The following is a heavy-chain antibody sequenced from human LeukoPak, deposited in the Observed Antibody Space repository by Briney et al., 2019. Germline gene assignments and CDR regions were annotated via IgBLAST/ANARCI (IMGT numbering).Heavy chain of an antibody. J-gene: IGHJ4*02. Sequence: PSETLSLTCTVSGGSISSTTYYWGWIRQPPGKGLEWIGSIYYSGSTYYNPSLKSRVTISVDTSKNQFSLKLSSVTAADTAVYYCARQGVIRTPRYWGQGTLVTVSS. V-gene: IGHV4-39*01. CDR1: GGSISSTTYY. D-gene: IGHD2/OR15-2a*01. CDR3: ARQGVIRTPRY. CDR2: IYYSGST.